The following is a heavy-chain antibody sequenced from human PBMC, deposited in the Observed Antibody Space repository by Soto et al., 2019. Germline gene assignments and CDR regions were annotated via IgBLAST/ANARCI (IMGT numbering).Heavy chain of an antibody. D-gene: IGHD1-26*01. V-gene: IGHV3-74*01. CDR1: GFTFSSYW. Sequence: EVQLVESGGGLVQPGGSLRLSCAASGFTFSSYWMHWVRQAPGKGLVWVSRINSDGSSTSYADSVKGRFTISRDNAKNTLSLQMNSLRAEYTAVYYCERGGSLNWYFDLWGRGTLVTVAS. CDR3: ERGGSLNWYFDL. J-gene: IGHJ2*01. CDR2: INSDGSST.